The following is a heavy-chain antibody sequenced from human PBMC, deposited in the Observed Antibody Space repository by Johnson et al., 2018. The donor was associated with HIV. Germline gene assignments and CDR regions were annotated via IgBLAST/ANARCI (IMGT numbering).Heavy chain of an antibody. Sequence: VQLVESGGGLVQPGRSLRLSCAASGFTFDDYAMHWVRQAPGKGLEWVSAISGSGGSTYYADSVKGRFTIARDNSKNTLYLHMNSMRAEDTAVYFCAKGGGYYYSEYAFEIWGQGTMVTVSS. J-gene: IGHJ3*02. V-gene: IGHV3-23*04. CDR1: GFTFDDYA. CDR3: AKGGGYYYSEYAFEI. D-gene: IGHD3-22*01. CDR2: ISGSGGST.